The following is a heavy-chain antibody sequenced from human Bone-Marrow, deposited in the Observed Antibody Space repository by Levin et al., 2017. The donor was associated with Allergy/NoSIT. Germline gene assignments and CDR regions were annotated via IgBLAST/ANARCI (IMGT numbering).Heavy chain of an antibody. CDR1: GFTFSICS. CDR3: ARGIIGDVRVAHKEAFDI. Sequence: GGSLRLSCTVSGFTFSICSINWVRQAPGKGLEWVSSISSSGSDMYYVDSVKGRFTISRDNAKNSLTLQMNSLRAEDTAVYYCARGIIGDVRVAHKEAFDIWGQGTMVSVSS. V-gene: IGHV3-21*01. J-gene: IGHJ3*02. D-gene: IGHD2-8*02. CDR2: ISSSGSDM.